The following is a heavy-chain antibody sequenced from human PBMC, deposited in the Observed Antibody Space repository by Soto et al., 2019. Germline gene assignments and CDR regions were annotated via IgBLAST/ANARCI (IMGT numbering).Heavy chain of an antibody. CDR2: ISSSSSYI. Sequence: EEPLVESGGGLVKPGGSLRLSCAASGFTFSSYNMNWVRQAPGKGLEWVSSISSSSSYIYYADSVKGRFTISRDNSNNSLYLQMNSLRDDDTAVYYCARGRNQWLVDYWGQGTLVTVSS. V-gene: IGHV3-21*01. CDR1: GFTFSSYN. CDR3: ARGRNQWLVDY. J-gene: IGHJ4*02. D-gene: IGHD6-19*01.